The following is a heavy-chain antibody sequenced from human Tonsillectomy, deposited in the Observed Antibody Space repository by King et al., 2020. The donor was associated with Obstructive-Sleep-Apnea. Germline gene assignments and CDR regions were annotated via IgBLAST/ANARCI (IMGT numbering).Heavy chain of an antibody. J-gene: IGHJ4*02. D-gene: IGHD3-9*01. CDR2: IKSKTDGGTT. CDR3: TARDLFLTGYYINCFDY. CDR1: GFTFSNAW. Sequence: VQLVESGGGLVKPGGSLRLSCAASGFTFSNAWMSWVRQAPGKGLEWVGRIKSKTDGGTTDYAAPVKGRFTISRDDSKNTLYLQMNSLKTEDTAVYYCTARDLFLTGYYINCFDYWGQGTLVTVSS. V-gene: IGHV3-15*01.